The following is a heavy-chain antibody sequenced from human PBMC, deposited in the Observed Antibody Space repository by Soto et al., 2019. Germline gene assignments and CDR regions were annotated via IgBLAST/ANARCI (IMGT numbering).Heavy chain of an antibody. Sequence: VQLVESGGGVVPPGRSLRLSCAASGFSISRSAMHWVRQAPGKGLEWVAVIAYDGSNRWYADSAKGRFTISRDNSKNTVYLEMSSLRGEDTAVYYCARDLQAGTDNVNWFAPWGQGTLVSVSS. V-gene: IGHV3-30*04. J-gene: IGHJ5*02. CDR1: GFSISRSA. CDR2: IAYDGSNR. CDR3: ARDLQAGTDNVNWFAP. D-gene: IGHD1-1*01.